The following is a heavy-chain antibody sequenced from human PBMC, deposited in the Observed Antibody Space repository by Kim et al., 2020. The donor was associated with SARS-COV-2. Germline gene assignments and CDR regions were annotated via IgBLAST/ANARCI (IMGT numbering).Heavy chain of an antibody. CDR2: IFPGDSET. CDR3: ARLGLEAFFGVISAYTMDV. Sequence: GESLKISCKGSDYSFSTYWLAWVRQMPGKGLEWMGIIFPGDSETRYSPSFEGQVSMSADKSTSTAYLQWRSLKASDTAMYYCARLGLEAFFGVISAYTMDVWGQGTSVTVSS. CDR1: DYSFSTYW. D-gene: IGHD3-3*01. J-gene: IGHJ6*02. V-gene: IGHV5-51*01.